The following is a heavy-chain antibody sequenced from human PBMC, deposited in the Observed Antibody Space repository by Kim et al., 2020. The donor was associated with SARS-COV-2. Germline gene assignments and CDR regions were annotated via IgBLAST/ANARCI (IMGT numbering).Heavy chain of an antibody. D-gene: IGHD3-22*01. CDR3: ARVGRYDSSGS. CDR2: IYHSGST. V-gene: IGHV4-38-2*02. J-gene: IGHJ5*02. Sequence: SETLSLTCTVSGYSISSGYYCGCLRQPPGRGLGWIGTIYHSGSTYYNPSLKRRVTISVDTSKNQFPLKLSSVTAADTAVYYCARVGRYDSSGSWGQGTPVTVSS. CDR1: GYSISSGYY.